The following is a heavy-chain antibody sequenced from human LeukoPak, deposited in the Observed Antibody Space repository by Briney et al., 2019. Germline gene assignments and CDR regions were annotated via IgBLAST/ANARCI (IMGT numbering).Heavy chain of an antibody. CDR1: GGSISSGVYS. CDR2: IYYSGNT. V-gene: IGHV4-30-4*07. CDR3: ARTRYYYNSRSYGAPYYFDY. J-gene: IGHJ4*02. Sequence: ASETLSLTCAVSGGSISSGVYSWSWIRQPPGKGLEWIGYIYYSGNTYYYPSLRSRVSISVDMSKNQFSLKLSSVTAADTAVYYCARTRYYYNSRSYGAPYYFDYWGQGTLVTVSS. D-gene: IGHD3-10*01.